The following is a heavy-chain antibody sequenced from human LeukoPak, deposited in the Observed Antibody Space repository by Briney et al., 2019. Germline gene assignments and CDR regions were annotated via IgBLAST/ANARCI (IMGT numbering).Heavy chain of an antibody. Sequence: GESLKISCKGSGYSFTTYWIAWVRQMPGKGLEWMGVLYPGASDTRYSPSFQGQVTLSADKSISTAYLQWSSLKASDTAIYYCARALVGAATLSYWGQGTLVTVSS. CDR2: LYPGASDT. CDR3: ARALVGAATLSY. CDR1: GYSFTTYW. D-gene: IGHD1-26*01. J-gene: IGHJ4*02. V-gene: IGHV5-51*01.